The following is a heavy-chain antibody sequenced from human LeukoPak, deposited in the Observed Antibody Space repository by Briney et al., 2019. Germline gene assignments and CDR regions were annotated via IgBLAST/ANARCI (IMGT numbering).Heavy chain of an antibody. CDR1: GYTFTGYY. J-gene: IGHJ6*03. V-gene: IGHV1-2*02. CDR3: TRDGMGYCSSTSCYGHYYYYMDV. D-gene: IGHD2-2*01. CDR2: INPNSGGT. Sequence: ASVKVSCKASGYTFTGYYMHWVRQAPGQGLEWMGWINPNSGGTNYAQKFQGRVTMTRDTSISTAYMELSRLRSDDTAVYYCTRDGMGYCSSTSCYGHYYYYMDVWGKGTTVTISS.